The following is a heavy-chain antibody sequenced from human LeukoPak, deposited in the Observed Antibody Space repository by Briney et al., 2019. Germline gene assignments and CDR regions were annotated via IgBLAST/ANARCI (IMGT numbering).Heavy chain of an antibody. Sequence: GSLRLSCAASGFTFSTYSMNWVRQAPGKGLEWVSSISGSSIYIYYADSVKGRFTISRDNAKNSLYLQMNSLRAEDTAVYYRARDPPYYDSSGYYYDYWGQGTLVTVSS. CDR1: GFTFSTYS. D-gene: IGHD3-22*01. CDR3: ARDPPYYDSSGYYYDY. V-gene: IGHV3-21*01. J-gene: IGHJ4*02. CDR2: ISGSSIYI.